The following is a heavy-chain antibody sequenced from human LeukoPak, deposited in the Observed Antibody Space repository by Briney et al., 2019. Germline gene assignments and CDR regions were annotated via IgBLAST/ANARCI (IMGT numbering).Heavy chain of an antibody. CDR3: ARDLYYYDSSGYYYRWFDP. V-gene: IGHV4-59*02. J-gene: IGHJ5*02. CDR2: IYHTGST. CDR1: GGSVSDYY. D-gene: IGHD3-22*01. Sequence: PSETLSLTCTISGGSVSDYYWSWIRQSPGKGLEWIGYIYHTGSTSYSPSLKSRVTISADTSQNQFSLKLSSVTAADTAVYYCARDLYYYDSSGYYYRWFDPWGQGTLVTVSS.